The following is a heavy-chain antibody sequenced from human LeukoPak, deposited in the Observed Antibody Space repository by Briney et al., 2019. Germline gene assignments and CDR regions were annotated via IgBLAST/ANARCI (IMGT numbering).Heavy chain of an antibody. J-gene: IGHJ4*02. CDR1: GYTFTSYY. CDR2: INPSGGST. CDR3: ARDPLAYCAGDCYHRFFDY. V-gene: IGHV1-46*01. Sequence: ASVKVSCKASGYTFTSYYMHWVRQAPGQGLEWMGIINPSGGSTSYAQKFQGRVTMTRDMSTSTVYMELSSLRSDDTAVYYCARDPLAYCAGDCYHRFFDYWGQGTLVTVSS. D-gene: IGHD2-21*02.